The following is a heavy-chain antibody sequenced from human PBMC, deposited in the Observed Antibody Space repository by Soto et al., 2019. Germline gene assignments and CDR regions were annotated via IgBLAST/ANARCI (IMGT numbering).Heavy chain of an antibody. V-gene: IGHV3-7*01. D-gene: IGHD1-26*01. CDR1: GFTFSGYC. Sequence: EVHLVESGGGLVRPGGSLRLSCAASGFTFSGYCMSWVRQAPGKGLEWVANIKQDGSEKYYVDSVKGRFTISRDNAENSLYLTMHSLRAEDTAVYYCTRGRCRSESYCCFDYWGQGSLVTVSS. J-gene: IGHJ4*02. CDR2: IKQDGSEK. CDR3: TRGRCRSESYCCFDY.